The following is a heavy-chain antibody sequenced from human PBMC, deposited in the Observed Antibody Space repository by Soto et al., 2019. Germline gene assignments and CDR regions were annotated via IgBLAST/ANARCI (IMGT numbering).Heavy chain of an antibody. CDR1: GYTFSTYD. CDR2: ISTYSGDT. V-gene: IGHV1-18*01. CDR3: ARHHGPTTSENWFDP. Sequence: ASVKVSCKASGYTFSTYDISWVRQAPGQGLEWMGWISTYSGDTKYAQKFQGRVTMTTDTSTTTAYLELRSLRSDDTAVYYCARHHGPTTSENWFDPWDQRTLVTVSS. D-gene: IGHD5-12*01. J-gene: IGHJ5*02.